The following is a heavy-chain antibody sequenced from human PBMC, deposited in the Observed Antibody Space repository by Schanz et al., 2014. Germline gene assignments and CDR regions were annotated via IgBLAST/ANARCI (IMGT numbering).Heavy chain of an antibody. CDR2: IYRGGST. J-gene: IGHJ6*02. D-gene: IGHD3-22*01. Sequence: EVQLVESGGGLLQPGGSLSLSCAASGFSVSSHYMSWVRQAPGKGLEWVSVIYRGGSTYYADSVKGRFTISRDNSKNTLYLQMNSLRAEDAAVYRCARDKNYDDSAEYGMDVWGQGTTVTVSS. CDR3: ARDKNYDDSAEYGMDV. V-gene: IGHV3-53*01. CDR1: GFSVSSHY.